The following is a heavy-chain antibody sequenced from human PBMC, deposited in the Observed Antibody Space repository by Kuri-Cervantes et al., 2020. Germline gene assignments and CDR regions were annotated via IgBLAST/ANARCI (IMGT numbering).Heavy chain of an antibody. V-gene: IGHV3-7*01. J-gene: IGHJ4*02. CDR1: GFTFSSYW. D-gene: IGHD5-18*01. Sequence: GGSLRLSCAASGFTFSSYWLTWVRQAPGKGLEWVANIKPDGSEKYSVDSVKGRFTISRDNAKNSLYLQMNSLRAEDTAVYYCARDSRLDTAMVTTKSDLFDYWGQGTLVTVSS. CDR2: IKPDGSEK. CDR3: ARDSRLDTAMVTTKSDLFDY.